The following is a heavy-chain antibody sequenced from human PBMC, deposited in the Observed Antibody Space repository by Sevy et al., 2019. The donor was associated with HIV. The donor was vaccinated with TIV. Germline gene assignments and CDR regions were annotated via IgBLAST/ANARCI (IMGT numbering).Heavy chain of an antibody. J-gene: IGHJ6*02. CDR1: GFSLSTSGMC. D-gene: IGHD2-2*01. V-gene: IGHV2-70*01. Sequence: SGPTLVNPTQTLTLTCTFSGFSLSTSGMCVSWIRQPPGKALEWLALIDWDDDKYYSTSLKTRLTISKDTSKNQVVLTMTNMDPVDTATYYCARIQGYCSSTSCSIHYYYGMDVWGLGTTVTVSS. CDR3: ARIQGYCSSTSCSIHYYYGMDV. CDR2: IDWDDDK.